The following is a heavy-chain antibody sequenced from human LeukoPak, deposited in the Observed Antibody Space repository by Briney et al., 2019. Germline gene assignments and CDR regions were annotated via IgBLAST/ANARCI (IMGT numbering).Heavy chain of an antibody. J-gene: IGHJ6*03. CDR3: AKVQSRYCSSTSCLYYYYYMDV. V-gene: IGHV3-30*02. Sequence: GGSLRLSCAASGFTFSSYGMHWVRQAPGTGLEWVAFIRYDGSNKYYADSVKGRFTISRDNSKNTLYLQMNSLRAEDTAVYYCAKVQSRYCSSTSCLYYYYYMDVWGKGTTVTISS. D-gene: IGHD2-2*01. CDR1: GFTFSSYG. CDR2: IRYDGSNK.